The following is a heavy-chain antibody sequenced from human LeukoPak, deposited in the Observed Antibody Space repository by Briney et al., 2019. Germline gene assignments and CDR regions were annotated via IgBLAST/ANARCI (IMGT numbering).Heavy chain of an antibody. CDR1: GFTVSSNY. D-gene: IGHD2-2*01. CDR2: IYSGGST. CDR3: AKDRFGCSSTSCYSLDY. Sequence: QPGGSLRLSCAASGFTVSSNYMSWVRQAPGKGLEWVSVIYSGGSTYYADSVKGRFTISRDNSKNTLYLQMNSLRAEDTAVYYCAKDRFGCSSTSCYSLDYWGQGTLVTVSS. J-gene: IGHJ4*02. V-gene: IGHV3-66*01.